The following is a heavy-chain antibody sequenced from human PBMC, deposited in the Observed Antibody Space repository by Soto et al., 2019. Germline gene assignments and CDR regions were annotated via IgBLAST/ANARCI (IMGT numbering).Heavy chain of an antibody. J-gene: IGHJ3*02. CDR3: ARVYYDMAFDI. CDR2: IIAVIGIT. V-gene: IGHV1-3*01. Sequence: ASVKVSCKASGYTFTSYAMHWVRQAPGQRLEWMGRIIAVIGITKYAQKFQGRVTITADKSTSTAYMELSSLRSEDTAVYYCARVYYDMAFDIWGQGTMVTVSS. D-gene: IGHD3-22*01. CDR1: GYTFTSYA.